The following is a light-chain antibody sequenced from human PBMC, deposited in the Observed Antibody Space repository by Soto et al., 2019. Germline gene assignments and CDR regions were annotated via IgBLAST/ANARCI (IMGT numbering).Light chain of an antibody. CDR3: QHFVNSLTWT. J-gene: IGKJ1*01. V-gene: IGKV3-20*01. CDR2: GAS. Sequence: EIVFTQSPDTLSLSPGERATLSCRASQSISSTQLVWYQQKPGQAPTLLIFGASSRATGIPARFSGSGSGTDFTLTISRLEPEDFAVYYCQHFVNSLTWTFGQGTKVDIK. CDR1: QSISSTQ.